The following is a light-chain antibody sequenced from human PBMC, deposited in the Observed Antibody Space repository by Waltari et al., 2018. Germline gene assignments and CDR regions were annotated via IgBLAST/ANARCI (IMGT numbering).Light chain of an antibody. CDR3: NSRDSSGSHVV. J-gene: IGLJ2*01. V-gene: IGLV3-19*01. Sequence: SSELTQDPSVSVALGQTVRITCQGDSLRSYYASWYQQKPGQAPVLVIYHKNNRPSGIPGRFSGSTSGDTASLTITGSQAEDEADYYCNSRDSSGSHVVFGGGTKLTVL. CDR1: SLRSYY. CDR2: HKN.